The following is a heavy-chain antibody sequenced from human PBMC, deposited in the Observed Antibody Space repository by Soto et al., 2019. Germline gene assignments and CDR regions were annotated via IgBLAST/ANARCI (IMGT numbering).Heavy chain of an antibody. CDR3: ARAVLAQESNILDY. CDR2: TRNKAKSYTT. Sequence: PGGSLRLSCATSGFTLSDHYMDWVRQAPGRGLEWVGRTRNKAKSYTTDYAASVKGRFTVSRDDSKNSVYLQMNSLKTEDTAVYFCARAVLAQESNILDYGGRGPLVTVS. V-gene: IGHV3-72*01. D-gene: IGHD3-9*01. CDR1: GFTLSDHY. J-gene: IGHJ4*02.